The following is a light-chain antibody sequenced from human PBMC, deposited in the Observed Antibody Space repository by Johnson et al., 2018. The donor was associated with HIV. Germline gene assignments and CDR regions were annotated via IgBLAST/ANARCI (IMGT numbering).Light chain of an antibody. V-gene: IGLV1-51*01. Sequence: QSVLTQPPSVSAAPGQKVTISCSGSSSNIGNNYVSWYQQLPGTAPKLLIYDDNKRPSGIPDRFSGSKSGTSAPLGITGLTSGDEADYYCGTWDSSLSSYVFGTGTKVTV. J-gene: IGLJ1*01. CDR2: DDN. CDR3: GTWDSSLSSYV. CDR1: SSNIGNNY.